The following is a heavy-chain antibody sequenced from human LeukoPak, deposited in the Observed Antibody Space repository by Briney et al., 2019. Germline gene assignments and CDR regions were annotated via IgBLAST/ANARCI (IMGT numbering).Heavy chain of an antibody. V-gene: IGHV3-30*02. J-gene: IGHJ4*02. D-gene: IGHD5-12*01. CDR1: GFTFSTYG. Sequence: GGSLRLSCAASGFTFSTYGMHWVRQAPGKGLEWVAFIRYDGSNKYYADSVKGRFTISRDNSKNTLYLQMNSLRAEDTAVYYCARGPHSGYDFGYWGQGTLVTVSS. CDR3: ARGPHSGYDFGY. CDR2: IRYDGSNK.